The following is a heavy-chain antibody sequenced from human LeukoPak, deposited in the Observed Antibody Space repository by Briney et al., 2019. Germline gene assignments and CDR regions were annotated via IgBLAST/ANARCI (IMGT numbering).Heavy chain of an antibody. D-gene: IGHD1-1*01. J-gene: IGHJ4*02. CDR1: GFTFNNYA. Sequence: GGSLRLSCAASGFTFNNYAMSWVRQAPGKGLEWVSAISDNGGDAKYADSVKGRFTISRDNSKNTLYLQMNSLRAEDTAIYYCGKDWKLDYWGQGTLVTVSS. V-gene: IGHV3-23*01. CDR3: GKDWKLDY. CDR2: ISDNGGDA.